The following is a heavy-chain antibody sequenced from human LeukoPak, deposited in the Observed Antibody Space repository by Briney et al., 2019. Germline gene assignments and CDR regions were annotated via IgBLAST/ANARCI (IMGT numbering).Heavy chain of an antibody. D-gene: IGHD6-19*01. Sequence: PSETLSLTCTVSGGSISSYYWSWIRQPAGKGLEWIGRIYTSGSTNYNPSLRSRVTMSVDTSKNQFSLKLSSVTAADTAVYYCARDLESSGWPYYYYYYMDVWGKGTTVTISS. CDR2: IYTSGST. J-gene: IGHJ6*03. V-gene: IGHV4-4*07. CDR3: ARDLESSGWPYYYYYYMDV. CDR1: GGSISSYY.